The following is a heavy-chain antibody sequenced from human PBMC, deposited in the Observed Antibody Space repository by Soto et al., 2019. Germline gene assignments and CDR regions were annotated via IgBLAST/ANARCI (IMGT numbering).Heavy chain of an antibody. D-gene: IGHD6-13*01. J-gene: IGHJ1*01. V-gene: IGHV3-30*04. CDR1: GFTFSDYA. CDR2: ISYGGSEK. Sequence: GGSLRLSCAASGFTFSDYAMHWVRQAPGKGLEWVNLISYGGSEKYYAEYVKGQFTISRDNSKNTLYLQMNRLRAEDTAVYYCCRVLAASAVIVFVHWGQGILFTVSS. CDR3: CRVLAASAVIVFVH.